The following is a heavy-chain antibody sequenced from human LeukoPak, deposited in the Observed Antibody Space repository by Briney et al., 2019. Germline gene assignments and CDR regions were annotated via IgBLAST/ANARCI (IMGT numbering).Heavy chain of an antibody. D-gene: IGHD3-10*01. J-gene: IGHJ5*02. V-gene: IGHV4-34*01. CDR3: ARGLLWFGESWFDP. Sequence: SETLSLTCAVYGGPFSGYYWSWIRQPPGKGLEWIGEINHSGSTNYNPSLKSRVTISVDTSKNQFSLKLSSVTAADTAVYYCARGLLWFGESWFDPWGQGTLVTVSS. CDR1: GGPFSGYY. CDR2: INHSGST.